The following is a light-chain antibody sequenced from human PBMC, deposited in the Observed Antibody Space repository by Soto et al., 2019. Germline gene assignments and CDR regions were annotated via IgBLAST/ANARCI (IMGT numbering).Light chain of an antibody. V-gene: IGKV3-20*01. CDR2: GAS. CDR3: QQYGSSPRT. Sequence: DIVLTQSPGTLSLSPGERATLSCRASQSVFNNNLAWYQQKPGQAPRLLMFGASSRATGIPDRFSGSGSGTDFTLTISSLETEDFAIYHCQQYGSSPRTFGQGTKLEIK. CDR1: QSVFNNN. J-gene: IGKJ2*01.